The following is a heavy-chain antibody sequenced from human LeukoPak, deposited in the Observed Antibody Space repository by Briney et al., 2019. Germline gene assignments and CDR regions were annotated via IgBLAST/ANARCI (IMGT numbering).Heavy chain of an antibody. V-gene: IGHV3-23*01. Sequence: PGGSLTLSCAASGFTFSSYAMSWVRQAPGKGLEWVSAISGSGGSTYYADSVKGRFTISRDNSKNTLYLQMNSLGAEDTAVYYCAKGDDFWSGSSDYWGQGTLVTVSS. J-gene: IGHJ4*02. D-gene: IGHD3-3*01. CDR1: GFTFSSYA. CDR3: AKGDDFWSGSSDY. CDR2: ISGSGGST.